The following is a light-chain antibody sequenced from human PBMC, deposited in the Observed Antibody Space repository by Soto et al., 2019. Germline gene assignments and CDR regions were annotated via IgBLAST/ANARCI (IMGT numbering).Light chain of an antibody. Sequence: AIRMTQSPSSLSASTGDRVTITCRASQGISSYLAWYQQKPGKAPKLLIYDASTLQSGVPSRFSGSGSGTDFTRTISCLQSEDFATYDCQEYYSYPRMFGEGTKVEIK. CDR1: QGISSY. CDR2: DAS. J-gene: IGKJ1*01. V-gene: IGKV1-8*01. CDR3: QEYYSYPRM.